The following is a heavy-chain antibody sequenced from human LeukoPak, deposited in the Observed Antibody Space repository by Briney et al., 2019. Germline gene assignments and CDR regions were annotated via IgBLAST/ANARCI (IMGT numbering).Heavy chain of an antibody. Sequence: ASVKVSCKASGYPFTSYAMHWVRQAPGQRLEWMGWINAGNGNTKYSQEFQGRVTITRDTSASTAYMELSSLRSEDMAVYYCARDANRLRYFDWLPRHYYYYMDVWGKGTTVTVSS. CDR1: GYPFTSYA. J-gene: IGHJ6*03. CDR2: INAGNGNT. CDR3: ARDANRLRYFDWLPRHYYYYMDV. D-gene: IGHD3-9*01. V-gene: IGHV1-3*03.